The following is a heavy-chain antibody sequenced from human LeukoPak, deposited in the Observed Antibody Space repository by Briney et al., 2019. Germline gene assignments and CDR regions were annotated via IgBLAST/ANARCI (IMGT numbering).Heavy chain of an antibody. CDR1: GGTFSSYA. D-gene: IGHD3-22*01. CDR3: AREREYYYDSSGYFLDY. J-gene: IGHJ4*02. Sequence: ASVKVSCKASGGTFSSYAISWVRQAPGQGLEWMGRIIPIFGIANYAQKFQGRVTITADKSTSTAYMELSSLRSEDTAVYCCAREREYYYDSSGYFLDYWGQGTLVTVSS. V-gene: IGHV1-69*04. CDR2: IIPIFGIA.